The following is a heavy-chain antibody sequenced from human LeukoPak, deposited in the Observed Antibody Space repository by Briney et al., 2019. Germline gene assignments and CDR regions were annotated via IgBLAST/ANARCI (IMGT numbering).Heavy chain of an antibody. J-gene: IGHJ3*02. V-gene: IGHV3-33*01. CDR3: ARAMGSGRKSDAFDI. D-gene: IGHD6-19*01. CDR1: GFNFGIYG. CDR2: IWYDGSNK. Sequence: PGGSLRLSCTASGFNFGIYGMHWVRQAPGKGLEWVAVIWYDGSNKYYADSVKGRFTISRDNSKNTLYLQMNSLRAEDTAVYYCARAMGSGRKSDAFDIWGQGTMVTVSS.